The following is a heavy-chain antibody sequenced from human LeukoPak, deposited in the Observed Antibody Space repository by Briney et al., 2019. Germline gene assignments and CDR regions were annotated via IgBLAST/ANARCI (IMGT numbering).Heavy chain of an antibody. D-gene: IGHD3-10*01. Sequence: SETLSLTCSVSGGSISGFYWSWMRQPPGKGLEFIGYIYYTGSTNYNPSLKSRVTFSVDTSKKQFSLKLTSVTAADTAMYYCARMGVGGHGEFDYWGQGTLVTVSS. CDR3: ARMGVGGHGEFDY. V-gene: IGHV4-59*01. J-gene: IGHJ4*02. CDR1: GGSISGFY. CDR2: IYYTGST.